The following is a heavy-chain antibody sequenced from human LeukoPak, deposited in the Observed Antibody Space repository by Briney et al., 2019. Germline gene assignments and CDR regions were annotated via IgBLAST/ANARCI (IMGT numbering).Heavy chain of an antibody. V-gene: IGHV3-66*04. D-gene: IGHD1-26*01. CDR2: VYSGGTT. CDR1: GFTVSSNY. CDR3: AKRSPYAERGSYYLDY. Sequence: GGSLRLSCAASGFTVSSNYMSWVRQAPGKGLEWVSVVYSGGTTHYADSVKGRFTISRDNSKNTLYLQMNSLRAEDTAVYYCAKRSPYAERGSYYLDYWGKGTLVTSST. J-gene: IGHJ4*02.